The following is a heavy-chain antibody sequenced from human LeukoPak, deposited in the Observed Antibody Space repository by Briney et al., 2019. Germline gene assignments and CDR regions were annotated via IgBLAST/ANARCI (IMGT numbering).Heavy chain of an antibody. CDR2: ISGSGDST. CDR3: AKISSWYANYFDY. Sequence: GGSLRLSCAASGFTFNSYAMTWVRQAPAKGLEWVSAISGSGDSTYYADSVRGRFTISRDNSKNTLYLQMNSLRAEDTAVYYCAKISSWYANYFDYWGQGTLVTVSS. CDR1: GFTFNSYA. D-gene: IGHD6-13*01. J-gene: IGHJ4*02. V-gene: IGHV3-23*01.